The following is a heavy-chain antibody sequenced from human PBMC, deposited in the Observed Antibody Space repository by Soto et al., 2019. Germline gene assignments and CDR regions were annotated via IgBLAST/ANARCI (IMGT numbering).Heavy chain of an antibody. CDR1: GASISTQS. CDR2: LYYSGTT. Sequence: QVQLQESGPGLVKPSETLSLTCTVSGASISTQSWNWIRQAPGKGLERIGYLYYSGTTNYNPSLKSRVTISADTSKNQVSLKLTSVTAADTAVYFCARGLSWSPYFESWGQGILVTVSS. CDR3: ARGLSWSPYFES. J-gene: IGHJ4*02. V-gene: IGHV4-59*11. D-gene: IGHD3-3*01.